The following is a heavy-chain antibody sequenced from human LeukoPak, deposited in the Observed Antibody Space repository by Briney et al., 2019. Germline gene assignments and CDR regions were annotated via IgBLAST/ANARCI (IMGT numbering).Heavy chain of an antibody. CDR1: GYTFTGYY. V-gene: IGHV1-2*02. CDR2: IYPNSGAT. J-gene: IGHJ4*02. Sequence: GASVKVSCKXSGYTFTGYYMHWVRQAPGQGLERMGYIYPNSGATKYAQKFQGRVTMTGDTSISTAYMELSGLRSDDTAVYYCGTLLSNGPFDYWGQGSLVTVSS. CDR3: GTLLSNGPFDY.